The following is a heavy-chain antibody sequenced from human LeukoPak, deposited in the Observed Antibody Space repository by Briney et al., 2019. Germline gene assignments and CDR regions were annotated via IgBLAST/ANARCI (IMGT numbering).Heavy chain of an antibody. D-gene: IGHD3-22*01. CDR3: AKDRPNYYGSNGHYYRRDGDY. J-gene: IGHJ4*02. Sequence: PGGSLRLSCAASGFTFSSYSMNWVRQASGKGLEWVSSINSRSKNTYYADSVKGRFTISRDNAKNSLYLQMNSLRAEDTAVYFCAKDRPNYYGSNGHYYRRDGDYWGQGTLVTVSS. CDR2: INSRSKNT. V-gene: IGHV3-21*04. CDR1: GFTFSSYS.